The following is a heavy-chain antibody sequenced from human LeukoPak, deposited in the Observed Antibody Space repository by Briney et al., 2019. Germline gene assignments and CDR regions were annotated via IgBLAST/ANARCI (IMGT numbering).Heavy chain of an antibody. CDR2: ISYDGSNK. V-gene: IGHV3-30-3*01. D-gene: IGHD4-17*01. Sequence: GGSLRLSCAASGFTFSSYAMHWVRQAPGKGLEWVAVISYDGSNKYYADSVKGRFTISRDNSKNTLYLQMNSLRAEDTAVYYCARDSSSTVTTSYYFDYWGQGTLVTVSS. J-gene: IGHJ4*02. CDR1: GFTFSSYA. CDR3: ARDSSSTVTTSYYFDY.